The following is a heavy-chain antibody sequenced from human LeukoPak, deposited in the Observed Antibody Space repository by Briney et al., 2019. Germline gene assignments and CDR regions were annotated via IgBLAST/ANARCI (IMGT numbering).Heavy chain of an antibody. CDR2: IYPDDSET. CDR3: ARSSTNSRYYYYYNMDV. Sequence: ESLKISCKGSGFSIARYWIGWVRQLPGKGLEWMGIIYPDDSETRYSPSFHGQVIISADKSTNAAFLRWSSLKASDTAMYFCARSSTNSRYYYYYNMDVWGQGTTVTVSS. J-gene: IGHJ6*02. D-gene: IGHD2-2*01. V-gene: IGHV5-51*01. CDR1: GFSIARYW.